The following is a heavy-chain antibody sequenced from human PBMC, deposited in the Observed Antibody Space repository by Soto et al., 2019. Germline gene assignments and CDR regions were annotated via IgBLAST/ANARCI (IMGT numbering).Heavy chain of an antibody. V-gene: IGHV3-30-3*01. Sequence: QVQLVESGGGVVQPGRSLRLSCAASGFTFSSYAMHWVRQAPGKGLEWVAVISYDGSNKYYADSVKGRFTISRDNSKNKLYLQMNSLRAEDTAVYYCARERDPIAVAGRGDWCDPWGQGTLVTVSS. CDR3: ARERDPIAVAGRGDWCDP. CDR2: ISYDGSNK. J-gene: IGHJ5*02. D-gene: IGHD6-19*01. CDR1: GFTFSSYA.